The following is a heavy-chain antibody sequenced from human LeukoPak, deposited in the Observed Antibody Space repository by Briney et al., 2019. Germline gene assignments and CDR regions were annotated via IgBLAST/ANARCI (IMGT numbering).Heavy chain of an antibody. Sequence: NPSETLSLTCTVSGGSISSGDYYWSWIRQPPGKGLEWIGYIYYSGSTNYNPSLKSRVTISVDTSKNQFSLKLSSVTAADTAVYYCARGGRSSGSYFYFDYWGQGTLVTVSS. CDR2: IYYSGST. CDR1: GGSISSGDYY. J-gene: IGHJ4*02. CDR3: ARGGRSSGSYFYFDY. V-gene: IGHV4-30-4*08. D-gene: IGHD3-10*01.